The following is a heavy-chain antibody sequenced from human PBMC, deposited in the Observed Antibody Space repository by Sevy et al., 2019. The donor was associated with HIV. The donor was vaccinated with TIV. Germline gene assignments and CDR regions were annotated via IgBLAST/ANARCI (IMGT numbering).Heavy chain of an antibody. V-gene: IGHV3-7*01. Sequence: GGSLRLSCAASGFTFSNYWMNWVRQAPGKGPEWVAHINQDGSEKYYVDPVKGRFTVSRDNAKNSLYLQMNSLRDEDTAVYYCASAPYGSGSSYYFDYWGQGARVTVSS. CDR2: INQDGSEK. CDR1: GFTFSNYW. CDR3: ASAPYGSGSSYYFDY. J-gene: IGHJ4*02. D-gene: IGHD3-10*01.